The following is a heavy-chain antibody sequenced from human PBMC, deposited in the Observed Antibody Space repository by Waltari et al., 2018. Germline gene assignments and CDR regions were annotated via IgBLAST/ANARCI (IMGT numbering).Heavy chain of an antibody. CDR1: GFTFDYYA. CDR2: INWNSDSV. V-gene: IGHV3-9*01. Sequence: EVQPVESGGGLVQPGRSLRFSWSAAGFTFDYYAMHWVRQAPGKGLEWVAGINWNSDSVAYGDSVKGRFTISRDNARNSLYLQLNSLTTEDTAVYFCAKDRVGYFDLLVRAFDFWGPGTMVIVSS. J-gene: IGHJ3*01. D-gene: IGHD3-9*01. CDR3: AKDRVGYFDLLVRAFDF.